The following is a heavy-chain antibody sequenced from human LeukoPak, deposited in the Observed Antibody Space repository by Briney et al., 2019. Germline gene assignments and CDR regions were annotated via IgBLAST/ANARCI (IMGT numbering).Heavy chain of an antibody. J-gene: IGHJ6*04. CDR1: GYSISSTYY. D-gene: IGHD1-26*01. CDR3: ARDIGSRI. V-gene: IGHV4-4*07. CDR2: IHASGST. Sequence: SETLSLTCTVSGYSISSTYYWSWFRQPAGTGLEWIGRIHASGSTYYNPSLKSRVSMSIDLSKNQFSLSLNSVTAADTAVFYCARDIGSRIWGKGTTVIVSS.